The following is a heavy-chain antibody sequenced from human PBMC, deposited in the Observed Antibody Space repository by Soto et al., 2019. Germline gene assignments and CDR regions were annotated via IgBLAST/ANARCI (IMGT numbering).Heavy chain of an antibody. CDR1: GGSFSGYY. J-gene: IGHJ4*02. CDR3: ARGGSSWYKGYFDY. D-gene: IGHD6-13*01. Sequence: KSSETLSLTCAVYGGSFSGYYWSWIRQPPGKGLEWIGEINHSGGTNYNPSLKSRVTISVDTSKNQFSLKLSSVTAADTAVYYCARGGSSWYKGYFDYWGQGTLVTVSS. CDR2: INHSGGT. V-gene: IGHV4-34*01.